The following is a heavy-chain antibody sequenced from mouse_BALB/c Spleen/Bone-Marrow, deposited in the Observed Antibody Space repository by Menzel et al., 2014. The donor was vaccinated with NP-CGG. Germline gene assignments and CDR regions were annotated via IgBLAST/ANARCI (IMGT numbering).Heavy chain of an antibody. Sequence: VHVKQSGPELVKPGASVKISCKTSGYTFTDYTIHWVKQSHGKSLEWIGGINPNNGGTSYDQKFKGKATMTIHKSSSTTYMELRSLTSEESAVYYCERDRWYYWGQGTTLTVSS. CDR2: INPNNGGT. CDR1: GYTFTDYT. D-gene: IGHD2-3*01. CDR3: ERDRWYY. V-gene: IGHV1-18*01. J-gene: IGHJ2*01.